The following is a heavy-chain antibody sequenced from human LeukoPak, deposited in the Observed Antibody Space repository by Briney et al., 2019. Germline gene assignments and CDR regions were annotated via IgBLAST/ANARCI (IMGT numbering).Heavy chain of an antibody. CDR1: GGSINSSFY. Sequence: SETLSLTCTVSGGSINSSFYWDWIRQPPGKGLERIGSVYYSGTTYYNTSFKRRITISVDTSKTLLSLTLATVTAADTAGYFCARRRRLGPSLDCWGQGTLVAVSS. CDR3: ARRRRLGPSLDC. V-gene: IGHV4-39*01. D-gene: IGHD1-26*01. J-gene: IGHJ4*02. CDR2: VYYSGTT.